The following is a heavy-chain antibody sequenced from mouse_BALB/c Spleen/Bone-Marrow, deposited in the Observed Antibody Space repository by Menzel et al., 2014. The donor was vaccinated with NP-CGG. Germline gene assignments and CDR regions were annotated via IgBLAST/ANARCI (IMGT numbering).Heavy chain of an antibody. Sequence: DVKLQESGTVLARPGAAVKMSCKASGYTFSNYWMHWVKQRPGQGLEWIGTIYPGNSDTTYNQKFKGKAKLTAVTSTSTAXXELSSLTNEDSAVYYCTTLARNNFDYWGQGTTLTVSS. CDR2: IYPGNSDT. V-gene: IGHV1-5*01. CDR3: TTLARNNFDY. J-gene: IGHJ2*01. CDR1: GYTFSNYW.